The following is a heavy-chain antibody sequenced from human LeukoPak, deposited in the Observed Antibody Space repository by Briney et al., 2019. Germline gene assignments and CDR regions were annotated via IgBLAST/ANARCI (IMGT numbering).Heavy chain of an antibody. J-gene: IGHJ4*02. V-gene: IGHV1-18*01. CDR2: ISAYNGNT. D-gene: IGHD5-18*01. CDR1: GYTFTSYG. Sequence: GASGKVSCKASGYTFTSYGISWVRQAPGQGLEWMGGISAYNGNTNDAQKLQGRVNMTTDTSTSTAYMELRSLRSDDTAVYYCVRFAAMAKPDYWGQGTLVTVSS. CDR3: VRFAAMAKPDY.